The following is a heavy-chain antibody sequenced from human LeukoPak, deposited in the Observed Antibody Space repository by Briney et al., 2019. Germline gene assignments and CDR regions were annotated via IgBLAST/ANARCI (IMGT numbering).Heavy chain of an antibody. J-gene: IGHJ5*02. Sequence: PGGSLRLSCAASGFTFSSYGMHWVRQAPGKGLEWVAVISDDGSNKYYVDSVKGRFTISRDNSKNTLYLQMSGLRVEDTAVYYCAKGLLGSSWYLNWFDPWGQGTLVTVSS. D-gene: IGHD6-13*01. CDR1: GFTFSSYG. CDR3: AKGLLGSSWYLNWFDP. V-gene: IGHV3-30*18. CDR2: ISDDGSNK.